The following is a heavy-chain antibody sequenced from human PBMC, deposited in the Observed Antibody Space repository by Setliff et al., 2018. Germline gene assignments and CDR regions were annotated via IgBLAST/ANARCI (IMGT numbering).Heavy chain of an antibody. J-gene: IGHJ3*01. CDR2: IKEDGSEK. Sequence: GGSLRFSCAASRFTFSNYWMSWVRQAPGKGLEWVANIKEDGSEKYYVDSVKGRFTISRDNAKNSLDLQMNSLRGEDTAVYYCVRDRWKVIVNRGDDAFDLWGQGAMVTVSS. D-gene: IGHD3-22*01. CDR3: VRDRWKVIVNRGDDAFDL. V-gene: IGHV3-7*01. CDR1: RFTFSNYW.